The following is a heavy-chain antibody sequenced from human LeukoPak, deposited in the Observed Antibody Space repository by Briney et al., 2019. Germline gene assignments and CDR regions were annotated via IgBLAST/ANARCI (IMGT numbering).Heavy chain of an antibody. Sequence: SETLSLTCTVSGGSISSYYWSWIRQPPGKGLEWIGYIYYSGSTNYNPSLKSRVTISVDTSKNQFSLKLSSVTAADTAVYYCAREGGSGSGDGWFDPWGQGTLVTVSS. CDR1: GGSISSYY. V-gene: IGHV4-59*01. J-gene: IGHJ5*02. D-gene: IGHD3-10*01. CDR2: IYYSGST. CDR3: AREGGSGSGDGWFDP.